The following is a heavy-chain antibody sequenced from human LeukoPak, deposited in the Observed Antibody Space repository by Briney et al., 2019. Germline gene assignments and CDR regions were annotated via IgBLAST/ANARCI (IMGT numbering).Heavy chain of an antibody. V-gene: IGHV4-38-2*02. CDR2: IYHSGST. J-gene: IGHJ5*02. Sequence: AETLSLTCTVSGYSISSGYYWGWIRQPPGEGLEWIGSIYHSGSTYYNPSLKSRVTISVDTSKNQFSLKLSSVTAADTAVYYCARARSYDSSGYDRWFDPWGQGTLVTVSS. CDR3: ARARSYDSSGYDRWFDP. CDR1: GYSISSGYY. D-gene: IGHD3-22*01.